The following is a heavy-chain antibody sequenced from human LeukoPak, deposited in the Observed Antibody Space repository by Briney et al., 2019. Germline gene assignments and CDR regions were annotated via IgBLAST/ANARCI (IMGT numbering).Heavy chain of an antibody. CDR3: AREGGEWELLRTFDY. CDR1: EFSVGSNY. Sequence: GRSLRLSCAASEFSVGSNYMTWVRQAPGKGLEWVSLIYSGGSTYYADSVKGRFTISRDNAKNSLYLQMNSLRAEDTAVYYCAREGGEWELLRTFDYWGQGTLVTVSS. J-gene: IGHJ4*02. CDR2: IYSGGST. D-gene: IGHD1-26*01. V-gene: IGHV3-66*01.